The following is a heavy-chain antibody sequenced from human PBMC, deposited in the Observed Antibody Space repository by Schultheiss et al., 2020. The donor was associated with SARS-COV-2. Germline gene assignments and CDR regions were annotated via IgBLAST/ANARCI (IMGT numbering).Heavy chain of an antibody. V-gene: IGHV3-48*01. Sequence: GGSLRLSCAASGFTFSSYEMNWVRQAPGKGLEWVSYISSSSSTIYYADSVKGRFTISRDNAKNSLYLQMNSLRAEDTAVYYCARDSYYDSSGYHSWGQGTLVTVSS. CDR2: ISSSSSTI. CDR1: GFTFSSYE. CDR3: ARDSYYDSSGYHS. J-gene: IGHJ5*02. D-gene: IGHD3-22*01.